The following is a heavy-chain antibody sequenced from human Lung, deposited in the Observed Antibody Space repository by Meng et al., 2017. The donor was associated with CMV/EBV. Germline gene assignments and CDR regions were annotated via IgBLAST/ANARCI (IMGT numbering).Heavy chain of an antibody. CDR1: GGSISSSSYY. CDR2: IYYSGST. D-gene: IGHD2-2*01. CDR3: ARRGYCSSTSRCPERFFDY. J-gene: IGHJ4*02. V-gene: IGHV4-39*01. Sequence: SCTVSGGSISSSSYYWGWIRQPPGKGLEWIGSIYYSGSTYYNPSLKSRVTISVDTSKNQFSLKLSSVTAADTAVYYCARRGYCSSTSRCPERFFDYWGQGXLVTVSS.